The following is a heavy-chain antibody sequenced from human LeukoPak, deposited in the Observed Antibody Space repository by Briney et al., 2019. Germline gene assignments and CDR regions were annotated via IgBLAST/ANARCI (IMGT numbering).Heavy chain of an antibody. CDR3: AKDGGRGFNYGLYYFDH. CDR1: GGTFTGYY. Sequence: ASVTVSCKASGGTFTGYYMHWVRQAPGQGLEWMGWINPNSGGTNYAQKFQGRVTMTRDTSISTAYMELSRLRSDDTAIYYCAKDGGRGFNYGLYYFDHWGQGTLVTVSS. J-gene: IGHJ4*02. D-gene: IGHD5-18*01. V-gene: IGHV1-2*02. CDR2: INPNSGGT.